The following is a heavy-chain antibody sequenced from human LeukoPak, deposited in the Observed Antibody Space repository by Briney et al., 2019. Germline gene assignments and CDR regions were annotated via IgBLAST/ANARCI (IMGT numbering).Heavy chain of an antibody. CDR1: GFTFSSYS. J-gene: IGHJ4*02. Sequence: GGSLRLSCAASGFTFSSYSMNWVRQAPGKGLEWVSSISSSSYIYYADSVKGRFTISRDNAKNSLYLQMNSLRAEDTALYYCAKDYYDSSGYLSSFDYWGQGTLVTVSS. CDR3: AKDYYDSSGYLSSFDY. D-gene: IGHD3-22*01. V-gene: IGHV3-21*04. CDR2: ISSSSYI.